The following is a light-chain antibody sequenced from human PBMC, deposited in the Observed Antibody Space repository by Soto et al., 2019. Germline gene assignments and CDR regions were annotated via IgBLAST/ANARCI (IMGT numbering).Light chain of an antibody. CDR2: GAS. Sequence: EIVMTQSPATLSVSPVERATLSCRASHSVSSNLAWYQQKPGQAPRLLIYGASTRATGIPARFSGSGSGTEFTLTISSLQSEDFAVYYCQQYNNWPFSTFGQGTRLQIK. CDR3: QQYNNWPFST. CDR1: HSVSSN. V-gene: IGKV3-15*01. J-gene: IGKJ5*01.